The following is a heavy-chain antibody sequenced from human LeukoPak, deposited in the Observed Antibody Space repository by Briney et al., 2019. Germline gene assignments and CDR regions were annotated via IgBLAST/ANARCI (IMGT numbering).Heavy chain of an antibody. Sequence: GGSLRLSCAASGFTFDCCGMHWVRQAPGKGLEWVSYISSSGSTIYYADSVKGRFTISRDNAKNSLYLQMNSLRAEDTAVYYCAELGITMIGGVWGKGTTVAISS. J-gene: IGHJ6*04. D-gene: IGHD3-10*02. CDR2: ISSSGSTI. CDR3: AELGITMIGGV. CDR1: GFTFDCCG. V-gene: IGHV3-48*04.